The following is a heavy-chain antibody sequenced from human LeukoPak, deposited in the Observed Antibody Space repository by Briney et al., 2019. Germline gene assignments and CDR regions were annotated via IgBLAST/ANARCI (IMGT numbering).Heavy chain of an antibody. V-gene: IGHV4-39*01. Sequence: SETLSLTCTVSGGSISSSSYYWGWIRQPPGKGLEWIGSIYYSGSTYYNPSLKSRVTISVDTSKNQFSLKLSSVTAADTAVYYCARLVGQRGSWYPIGNWYFDLWGRGTLVTVSS. CDR3: ARLVGQRGSWYPIGNWYFDL. J-gene: IGHJ2*01. D-gene: IGHD6-13*01. CDR1: GGSISSSSYY. CDR2: IYYSGST.